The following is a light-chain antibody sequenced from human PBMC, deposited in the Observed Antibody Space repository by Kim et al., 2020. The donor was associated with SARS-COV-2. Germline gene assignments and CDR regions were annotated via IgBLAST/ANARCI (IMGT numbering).Light chain of an antibody. CDR1: SLRSYY. J-gene: IGLJ2*01. Sequence: ALGQTVRITCQGDSLRSYYASWYQQKPGQAPVLVIYGKNNRPSGIPDRFSGSSSGNTDSLTITGAQAEDEADYYCNSRDSSGNHVVFGGGTQLTVL. CDR3: NSRDSSGNHVV. V-gene: IGLV3-19*01. CDR2: GKN.